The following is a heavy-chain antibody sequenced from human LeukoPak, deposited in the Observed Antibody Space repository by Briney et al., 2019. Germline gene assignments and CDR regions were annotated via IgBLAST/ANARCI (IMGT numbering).Heavy chain of an antibody. CDR1: GGSFSGYY. V-gene: IGHV4-34*01. J-gene: IGHJ4*02. D-gene: IGHD6-19*01. Sequence: SQTLSLTCAVYGGSFSGYYWSWIRQPPGKGLEWIGEINHSGSTNYNPSLKSRVTISVDTSKNQFSLKLSSVTAADTAVYYCARTDSSGWSIYFDYWGQGTLVTVSS. CDR2: INHSGST. CDR3: ARTDSSGWSIYFDY.